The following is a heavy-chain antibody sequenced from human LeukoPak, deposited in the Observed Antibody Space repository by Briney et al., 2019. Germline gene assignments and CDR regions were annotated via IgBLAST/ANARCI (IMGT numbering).Heavy chain of an antibody. CDR3: ARFAWAWRY. J-gene: IGHJ4*02. V-gene: IGHV4-34*01. CDR2: INHSGST. CDR1: GGHFSGYY. Sequence: SETLSLTCAVYGGHFSGYYWSWIRQPPGKGLEWIGEINHSGSTNYNPSLKSRVTISVDTSKNQFSLKLSSVTAADTAVYYCARFAWAWRYWGQGTLVTVSS.